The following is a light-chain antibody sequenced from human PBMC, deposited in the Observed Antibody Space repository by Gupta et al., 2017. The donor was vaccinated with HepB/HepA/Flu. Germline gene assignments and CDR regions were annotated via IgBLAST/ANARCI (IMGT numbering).Light chain of an antibody. CDR2: DAS. CDR1: QSISIH. CDR3: QQRKGWPLT. V-gene: IGKV3-11*01. J-gene: IGKJ4*01. Sequence: EIVLTQSPATLSLSPGERATLSCRTSQSISIHLVWYQQKPGQAPRLLINDASNRATGIPARFSGSGSGTDFTLTISSLEPEDFAVYYCQQRKGWPLTFGGGTKVEIK.